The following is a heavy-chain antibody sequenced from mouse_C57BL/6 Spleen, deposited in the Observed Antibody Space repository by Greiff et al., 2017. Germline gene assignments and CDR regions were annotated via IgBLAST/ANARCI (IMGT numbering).Heavy chain of an antibody. V-gene: IGHV1-19*01. J-gene: IGHJ4*01. CDR3: ARNYSNYVYYAMGY. Sequence: VQLQQSGPVLVKPGASVKMSCKASGYTFTDYYMNWVKQSHGKSLEWIGVINPYNGGTSYNQKFKGKATLTVDKSSSTAYMELNSLTSEDSAVYYCARNYSNYVYYAMGYWGQGTSVTVSS. CDR1: GYTFTDYY. D-gene: IGHD2-5*01. CDR2: INPYNGGT.